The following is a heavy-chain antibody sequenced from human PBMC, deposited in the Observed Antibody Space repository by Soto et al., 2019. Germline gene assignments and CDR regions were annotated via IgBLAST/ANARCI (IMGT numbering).Heavy chain of an antibody. D-gene: IGHD6-13*01. CDR1: GFTFSSYA. CDR2: ISSIGGST. Sequence: EVQLVESGGGLVQPGGSLRLSCAASGFTFSSYAMHWVRQAPGKGLEYVSAISSIGGSTYYANSVKGRFTISRDNPKNTLYLQMGSLRAEDMAVYYCARLNPIAAAFDYWGQGTLVTVSS. J-gene: IGHJ4*02. CDR3: ARLNPIAAAFDY. V-gene: IGHV3-64*01.